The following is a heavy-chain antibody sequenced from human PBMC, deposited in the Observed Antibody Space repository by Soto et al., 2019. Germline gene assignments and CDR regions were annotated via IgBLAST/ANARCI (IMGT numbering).Heavy chain of an antibody. Sequence: QVQLVQSGGEVKKPGASVKVSCKASGYRFSRYGINWVRQAPGQGLEWMGWISTYDGNTQYAPKFQDRVTMTTDTSTTTAYLELRSLTSDDTAVYYCARDEEDANLMIVVLPGDYWGQGTLVSVSS. V-gene: IGHV1-18*01. D-gene: IGHD2-21*01. CDR1: GYRFSRYG. CDR3: ARDEEDANLMIVVLPGDY. CDR2: ISTYDGNT. J-gene: IGHJ4*02.